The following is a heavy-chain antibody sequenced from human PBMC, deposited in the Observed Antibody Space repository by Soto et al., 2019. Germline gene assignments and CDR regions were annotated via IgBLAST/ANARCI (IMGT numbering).Heavy chain of an antibody. CDR2: INPNNIGT. CDR3: AREPMVRAAHGLDI. CDR1: GYTFTGHY. Sequence: VASVKVSCKASGYTFTGHYMHWVRQAPGQGLEWMGWINPNNIGTNYAQKFQGRVTMTRDTSISTAYMELSRLRSDDTAVYYCAREPMVRAAHGLDIWGQGTMVAV. D-gene: IGHD3-10*01. J-gene: IGHJ3*02. V-gene: IGHV1-2*02.